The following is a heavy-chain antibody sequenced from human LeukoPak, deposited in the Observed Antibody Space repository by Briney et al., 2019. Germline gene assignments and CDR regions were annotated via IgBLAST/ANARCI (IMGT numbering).Heavy chain of an antibody. J-gene: IGHJ4*02. D-gene: IGHD3-16*01. CDR1: GGSVSSGSYY. Sequence: SETLSLTCTVSGGSVSSGSYYWSWIRQPPGKGLEWIGYIYYSGSTNYNPSLKSRVTISVDTSKNQFSLKLSSVTAADTAVYYCAREGEQIDYWGQGTLATVSS. CDR2: IYYSGST. V-gene: IGHV4-61*01. CDR3: AREGEQIDY.